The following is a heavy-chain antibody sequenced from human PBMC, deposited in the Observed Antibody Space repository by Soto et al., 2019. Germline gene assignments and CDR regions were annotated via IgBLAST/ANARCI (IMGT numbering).Heavy chain of an antibody. V-gene: IGHV3-23*04. D-gene: IGHD3-10*01. Sequence: VQLVESGGGMVQPGRSLRLSCAASGFTFSSYAMSWVRQAPGKGLEWVSAISGSGGSTYYADSGKGRFTISRDNSKNTLYMQMIIQRAVSKAVYYCAKVPPNYYGSRSYDYWGQGNLVTVSS. J-gene: IGHJ4*02. CDR1: GFTFSSYA. CDR3: AKVPPNYYGSRSYDY. CDR2: ISGSGGST.